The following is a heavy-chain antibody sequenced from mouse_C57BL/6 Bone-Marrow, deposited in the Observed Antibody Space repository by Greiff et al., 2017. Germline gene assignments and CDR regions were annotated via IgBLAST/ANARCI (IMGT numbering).Heavy chain of an antibody. J-gene: IGHJ3*01. CDR2: IYPGSGST. CDR1: GYTFTSYW. D-gene: IGHD1-1*01. V-gene: IGHV1-55*01. Sequence: QVQLQQPGAELVKPGASVKMSCKASGYTFTSYWITWVKQRPGQGLEWIGDIYPGSGSTNYNEKFKSKATLTVDTSSSTAYMQLSSLTSEDAAVYYGARRDYGSAWFAYWGQGTLVTVSA. CDR3: ARRDYGSAWFAY.